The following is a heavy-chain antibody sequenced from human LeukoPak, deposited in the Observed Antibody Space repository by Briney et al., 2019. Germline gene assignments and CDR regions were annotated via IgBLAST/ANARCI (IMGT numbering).Heavy chain of an antibody. CDR1: GLTFSAAW. CDR3: VWVSSSWDLLFK. Sequence: PGGSLRLSCAVSGLTFSAAWMSWVRQAPGKGLEWVGRIKSKTSGGTVDHAAPVKGRFIISRDDSKDMVYLQMNSLKTEDTAVYFCVWVSSSWDLLFKWGQGTLVTVSS. J-gene: IGHJ4*02. D-gene: IGHD3-16*01. CDR2: IKSKTSGGTV. V-gene: IGHV3-15*01.